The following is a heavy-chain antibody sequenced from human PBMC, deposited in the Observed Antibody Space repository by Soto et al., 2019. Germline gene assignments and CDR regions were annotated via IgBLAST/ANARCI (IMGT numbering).Heavy chain of an antibody. Sequence: SETLSLTCAVYGGSFSGYYWSWIRQPPGKGLEWIGEINHSGSTNYNPSLKSRVTISVDTSKNQFSLKLSSVTAADTAVYYCARGYCSGGSCYPRHYFDYRGQGTLVTVSS. D-gene: IGHD2-15*01. V-gene: IGHV4-34*01. CDR1: GGSFSGYY. CDR3: ARGYCSGGSCYPRHYFDY. J-gene: IGHJ4*02. CDR2: INHSGST.